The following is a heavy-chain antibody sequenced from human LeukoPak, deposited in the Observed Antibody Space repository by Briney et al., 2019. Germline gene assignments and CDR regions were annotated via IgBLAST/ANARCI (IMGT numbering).Heavy chain of an antibody. D-gene: IGHD4-17*01. J-gene: IGHJ5*02. CDR1: GGSTSSGDYY. CDR2: IYYSGST. V-gene: IGHV4-30-4*08. Sequence: SETLSLTCTVSGGSTSSGDYYWSWIRQPPGKGLEWIGYIYYSGSTYYNPSLKSRVTISVDTSKNQFSLKLSSVTAADTAVYYCASAGHDYGDYVWFDPWGQGTLVTVSS. CDR3: ASAGHDYGDYVWFDP.